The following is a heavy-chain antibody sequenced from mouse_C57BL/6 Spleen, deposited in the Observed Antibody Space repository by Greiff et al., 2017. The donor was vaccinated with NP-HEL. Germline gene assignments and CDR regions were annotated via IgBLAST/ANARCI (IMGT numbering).Heavy chain of an antibody. CDR2: IRNKANGYTT. V-gene: IGHV7-3*01. J-gene: IGHJ4*01. CDR1: GFTFTDYY. CDR3: ARCDSPYYYAMDY. D-gene: IGHD2-12*01. Sequence: EVHLVESGGGLVQPGGSLSLSCAASGFTFTDYYMSWVRQPPGKALEWLGFIRNKANGYTTEYSASVKGRFTISRDNSQSILYLQMNALRAEDSATYYCARCDSPYYYAMDYWGQGTSVTVSS.